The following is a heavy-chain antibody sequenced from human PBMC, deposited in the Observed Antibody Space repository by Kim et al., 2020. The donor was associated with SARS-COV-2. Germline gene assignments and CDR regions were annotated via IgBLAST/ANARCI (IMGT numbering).Heavy chain of an antibody. CDR3: ARNEYSSGWYPKKHPKNFDY. D-gene: IGHD6-19*01. J-gene: IGHJ4*02. CDR2: IDPSDSYT. V-gene: IGHV5-10-1*01. Sequence: GESLKISCKGSGYSFTSYWISWVRQMPGKGLEWMGRIDPSDSYTNYSPSFQGHVTISADKSISTAYLQWSSLKASDTAMYYCARNEYSSGWYPKKHPKNFDYWGQGTLVTVSS. CDR1: GYSFTSYW.